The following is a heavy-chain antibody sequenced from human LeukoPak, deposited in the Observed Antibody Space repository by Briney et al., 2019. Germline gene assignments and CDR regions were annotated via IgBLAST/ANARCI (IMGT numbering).Heavy chain of an antibody. CDR2: IYYSGSS. V-gene: IGHV4-59*08. J-gene: IGHJ4*02. CDR3: ARHSSGGVAPDFDF. D-gene: IGHD3-16*01. Sequence: SETLSLTCTVSGGSMSAYYWSWIRQSPGKGLEWIGYIYYSGSSNSNPSLKSRVTLSVDTSKNQFSLKLSSVTAADTAMYYCARHSSGGVAPDFDFGGQGTLVTVSS. CDR1: GGSMSAYY.